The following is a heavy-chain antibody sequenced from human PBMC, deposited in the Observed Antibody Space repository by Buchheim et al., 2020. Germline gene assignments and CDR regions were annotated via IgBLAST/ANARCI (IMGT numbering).Heavy chain of an antibody. CDR1: GFTFSSYD. D-gene: IGHD3-22*01. J-gene: IGHJ4*02. V-gene: IGHV3-48*03. Sequence: EVQLVESGGGLVQPGGSLRLSCAASGFTFSSYDMNWVRQAPGKGPEWVSYISTRGSTIYYADSVKGRFTISRDNAKNSLYLKMNSLRAEDTAVYDCARVIGYYDSSGYYYSPYFDYWGQGT. CDR3: ARVIGYYDSSGYYYSPYFDY. CDR2: ISTRGSTI.